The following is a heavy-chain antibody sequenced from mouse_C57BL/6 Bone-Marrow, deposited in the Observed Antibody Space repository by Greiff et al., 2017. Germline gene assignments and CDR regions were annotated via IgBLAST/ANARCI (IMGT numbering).Heavy chain of an antibody. V-gene: IGHV1-7*01. J-gene: IGHJ1*03. CDR2: INPSSGYT. CDR1: GYTFTSYW. D-gene: IGHD1-1*01. CDR3: AKYDYSSGRDVGG. Sequence: QVQLQQSGAELAKPGASVKLSCKASGYTFTSYWMHWVKQRPGQGLEWIGYINPSSGYTKYNQKFKDKATLTADKSSSTAYMQRSSLTYEDSAVYYCAKYDYSSGRDVGGWGTGTTVTVSS.